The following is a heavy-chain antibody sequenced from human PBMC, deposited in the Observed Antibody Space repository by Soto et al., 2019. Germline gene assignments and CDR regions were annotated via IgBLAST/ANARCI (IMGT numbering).Heavy chain of an antibody. CDR2: ISSSGSTI. CDR3: ARVWNFWSGYYTGGHGWFDP. Sequence: QVQLVESGGGLVKPGGSLRLSCAASGFTFSDYYMSWIRQAPGKGLEWVSYISSSGSTIYYADSVKGRFTISRDNAKNSRDLQMNSLRAEDTAVYYCARVWNFWSGYYTGGHGWFDPWGQGTLVTVSS. J-gene: IGHJ5*02. D-gene: IGHD3-3*01. V-gene: IGHV3-11*01. CDR1: GFTFSDYY.